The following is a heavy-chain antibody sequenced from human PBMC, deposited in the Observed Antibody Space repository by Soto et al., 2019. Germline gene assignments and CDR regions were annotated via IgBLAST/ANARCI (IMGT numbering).Heavy chain of an antibody. D-gene: IGHD2-15*01. CDR1: GFTFSSYG. Sequence: PGVSLRLSCAASGFTFSSYGMHWVRQAPGKGLEWVAVIWYDGSNKYYADSVKGRFTISRDNSKNTLYLQMNSLRAEDTAVYYCARLNGYCIRGSCHGHYAMDVWGQGTTVTVSS. CDR2: IWYDGSNK. V-gene: IGHV3-33*01. CDR3: ARLNGYCIRGSCHGHYAMDV. J-gene: IGHJ6*02.